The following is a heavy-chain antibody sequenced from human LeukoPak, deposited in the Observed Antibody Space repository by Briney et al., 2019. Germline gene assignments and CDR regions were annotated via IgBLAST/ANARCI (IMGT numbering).Heavy chain of an antibody. V-gene: IGHV4-39*07. J-gene: IGHJ6*03. CDR3: ARDRVGPQLVGRKYYYYSMDV. Sequence: SETLSLTCSVSVLPIQSSDYYWGWIRQPPGKGLEWIGNIYHSGSPYYYPSLESRVPISVDTSKNQFSLMLSSVTAADTAVYYCARDRVGPQLVGRKYYYYSMDVWGKGTTVTISS. CDR2: IYHSGSP. D-gene: IGHD6-13*01. CDR1: VLPIQSSDYY.